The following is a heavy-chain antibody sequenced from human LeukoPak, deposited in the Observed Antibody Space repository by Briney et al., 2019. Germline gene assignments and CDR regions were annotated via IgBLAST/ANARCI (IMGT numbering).Heavy chain of an antibody. D-gene: IGHD4-17*01. Sequence: GGSLRLSCAASGFTFSSYAMHWVRQAPGKGLEWVSSISSSSSYIYYADSVKGRFTISRDNAKNSLYLQMNSLRAEDTAVYYCARAGYGDYEQYYFDYWGQGTLVTVSS. CDR2: ISSSSSYI. J-gene: IGHJ4*02. CDR1: GFTFSSYA. V-gene: IGHV3-21*01. CDR3: ARAGYGDYEQYYFDY.